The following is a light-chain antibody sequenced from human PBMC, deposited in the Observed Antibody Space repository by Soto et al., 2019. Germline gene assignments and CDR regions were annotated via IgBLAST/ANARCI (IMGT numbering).Light chain of an antibody. J-gene: IGKJ4*01. CDR2: DAS. V-gene: IGKV3-11*01. Sequence: IVLTQSPATLSLSPGERATLSCRASQSVSSFLAWYQQKPGQAPRLLIFDASNRATGIPARFSGSGSGTDFTLTISSLEPEDFAVYYCQHRSDWPTFGGGTKVEIK. CDR3: QHRSDWPT. CDR1: QSVSSF.